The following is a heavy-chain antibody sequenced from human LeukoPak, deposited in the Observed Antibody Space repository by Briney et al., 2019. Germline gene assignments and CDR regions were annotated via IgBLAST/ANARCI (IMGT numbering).Heavy chain of an antibody. CDR2: IYYSGST. D-gene: IGHD4-23*01. J-gene: IGHJ6*04. V-gene: IGHV4-59*01. CDR3: AREAHNYGGLDV. CDR1: GGSISSYY. Sequence: SETLSLTCTVSGGSISSYYWSWIRQPPGKGLEWIGYIYYSGSTNYNPSLKSRVTISVDTSKNQFSLKLSSVTAADTAVYYCAREAHNYGGLDVWGKGTTVTISS.